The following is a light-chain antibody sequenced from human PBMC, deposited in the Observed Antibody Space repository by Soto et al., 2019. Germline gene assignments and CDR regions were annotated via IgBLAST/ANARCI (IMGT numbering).Light chain of an antibody. Sequence: VLTQSPGTLSLSPGDRATLFCRASQSLTNNYLAWYQQKPGQAPRLLIYGPSNRATGTPDRFSGSGSGTDFSLTISGLEPEDFAMYFCQQYGRSSWTFGQGTKVDIK. J-gene: IGKJ1*01. V-gene: IGKV3-20*01. CDR3: QQYGRSSWT. CDR2: GPS. CDR1: QSLTNNY.